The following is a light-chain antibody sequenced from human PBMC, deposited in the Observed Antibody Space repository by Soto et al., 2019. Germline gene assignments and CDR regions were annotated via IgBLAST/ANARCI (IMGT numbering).Light chain of an antibody. V-gene: IGKV3-20*01. J-gene: IGKJ4*01. Sequence: EIVLTQSPGTLSLSPGERATHSCRASQSLRNNYLAWYQQKPGQTPRLLIHSASSRATGIPDRFSGSGSGTDFTLTISRLEPEDFAVYYCQQFNNSPLSFGGGTKVEIK. CDR1: QSLRNNY. CDR3: QQFNNSPLS. CDR2: SAS.